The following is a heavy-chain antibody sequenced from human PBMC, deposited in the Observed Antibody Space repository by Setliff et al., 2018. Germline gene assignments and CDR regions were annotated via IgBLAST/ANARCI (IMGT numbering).Heavy chain of an antibody. J-gene: IGHJ6*03. CDR3: ARHLSYSGEAMDV. D-gene: IGHD5-12*01. V-gene: IGHV4-39*01. CDR2: INYSGSS. CDR1: GGAIDNRYY. Sequence: SETLSLTCAVSGGAIDNRYYWGWIRQPPGKGLDWIGNINYSGSSYYNPSLKSRVTISVDTSKKYFFLNLTSVTAADTAVYYCARHLSYSGEAMDVWGKGTAVTVSS.